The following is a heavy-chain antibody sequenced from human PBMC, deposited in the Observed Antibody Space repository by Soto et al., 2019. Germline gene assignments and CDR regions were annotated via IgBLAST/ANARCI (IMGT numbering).Heavy chain of an antibody. J-gene: IGHJ6*03. CDR1: GYTFTSYG. D-gene: IGHD3-9*01. CDR3: ARVRSDYDIFTGDNYYYYMDV. V-gene: IGHV1-18*01. Sequence: QVQLVQSGAEVKKLGASVKVSCKASGYTFTSYGISWVRQAPGQGLEWMGWISAYNGNTNYAQKLQGRVTMTTDTSTSTAYMELRSLRSDDTSVYYCARVRSDYDIFTGDNYYYYMDVWGKGTTVTVSS. CDR2: ISAYNGNT.